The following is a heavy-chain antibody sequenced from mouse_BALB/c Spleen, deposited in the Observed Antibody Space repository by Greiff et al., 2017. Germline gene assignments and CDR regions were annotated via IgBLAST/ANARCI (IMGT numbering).Heavy chain of an antibody. D-gene: IGHD2-14*01. CDR2: ISSGGST. J-gene: IGHJ4*01. CDR3: AREAGTTSFYAMDY. CDR1: GFTFSSYA. V-gene: IGHV5-6-5*01. Sequence: EVQLVESGGGLVKPGGSLKLSCAASGFTFSSYAMSWVRQTPEKRLEWVASISSGGSTYYPDSVKGRFTISRDNARNILYLQMSSLRSEDTAMYYCAREAGTTSFYAMDYWGQGTSVTVSS.